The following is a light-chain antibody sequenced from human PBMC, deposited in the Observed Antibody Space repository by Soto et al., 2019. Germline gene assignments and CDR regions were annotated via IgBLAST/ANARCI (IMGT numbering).Light chain of an antibody. CDR2: LEGSGSY. J-gene: IGLJ2*01. V-gene: IGLV4-60*02. Sequence: QSVLTQSSSASASLGSSVKLTCTLSSGHSSYIIAWHQQQPGKAPRYLMKLEGSGSYNKGSGVPDRFSGSSSGADRYLTISSLQFEDEADYDCETWDSNTVFGGGTKLTVL. CDR3: ETWDSNTV. CDR1: SGHSSYI.